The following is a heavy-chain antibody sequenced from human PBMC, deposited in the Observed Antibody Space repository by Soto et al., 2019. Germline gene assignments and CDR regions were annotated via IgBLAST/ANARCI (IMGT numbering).Heavy chain of an antibody. CDR3: ATSYYSYYMDV. V-gene: IGHV3-48*01. J-gene: IGHJ6*03. CDR1: GFTFSSYS. CDR2: ISSSSSTI. Sequence: EVQLVESGGGLVQPGGSLRLSCAASGFTFSSYSMNWVRQAPGKGLEWVSYISSSSSTIYYADSVKGRFPISRDNAKNSLYLQMNSLRAEDTAVYYCATSYYSYYMDVWGKGTTVTVSS.